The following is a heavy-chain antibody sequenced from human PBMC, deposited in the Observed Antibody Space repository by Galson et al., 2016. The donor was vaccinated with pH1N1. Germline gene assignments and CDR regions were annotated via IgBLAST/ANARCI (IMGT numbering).Heavy chain of an antibody. CDR1: GFTFSSFW. Sequence: SLRLSCAASGFTFSSFWMHWVRQAPGKGLERVSNISWNSGSKGYADSVKGRFTISRDNAKNSLYLQMNSLRAEDTALYYCAKDRDYYGSGPTDYWGQGTLVTVSS. D-gene: IGHD3-10*01. J-gene: IGHJ4*02. CDR2: ISWNSGSK. V-gene: IGHV3-9*01. CDR3: AKDRDYYGSGPTDY.